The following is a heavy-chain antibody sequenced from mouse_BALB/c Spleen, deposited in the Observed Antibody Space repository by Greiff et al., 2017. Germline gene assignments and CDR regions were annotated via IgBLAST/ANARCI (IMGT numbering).Heavy chain of an antibody. V-gene: IGHV1-7*01. CDR1: GYTFTSYW. CDR3: ARWGYDYAMDY. CDR2: INPSTGYT. D-gene: IGHD3-1*01. J-gene: IGHJ4*01. Sequence: VQLQQSGAELAKPGASVKMSCKASGYTFTSYWMHWVNQRPGQGLEWIGYINPSTGYTEYNQKFKDKATLTADKSSSTAYMQLSSLTSEDSAVYYCARWGYDYAMDYWGQGTSVTVSS.